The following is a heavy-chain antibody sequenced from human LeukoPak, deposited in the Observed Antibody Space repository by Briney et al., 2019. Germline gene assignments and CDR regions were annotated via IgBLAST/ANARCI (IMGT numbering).Heavy chain of an antibody. D-gene: IGHD4-17*01. Sequence: PGESLRPSCGASGFNFKRYAMNWVRQAPGQGLEWVAAIDGSGGDTYYADSVKGRFIISRDNSKSTLFLQMKSLRVEDTAVYYCARRLVYGDYAELDYWGQGTLVTVSS. CDR3: ARRLVYGDYAELDY. CDR1: GFNFKRYA. V-gene: IGHV3-23*01. J-gene: IGHJ4*02. CDR2: IDGSGGDT.